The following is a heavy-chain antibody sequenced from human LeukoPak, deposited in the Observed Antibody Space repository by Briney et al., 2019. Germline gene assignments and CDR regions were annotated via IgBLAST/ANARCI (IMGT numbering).Heavy chain of an antibody. D-gene: IGHD3-22*01. CDR3: ARDSYDRYSSGYYYFDY. J-gene: IGHJ4*02. V-gene: IGHV4-31*03. CDR1: GGSISSGGYY. Sequence: SQTLSLTCTVSGGSISSGGYYWSWIRQHPGKGLEWIGYIYYSGSTYYNPSLKSRVTISVDTSKNQFSLKLSSVTAADTAVYYCARDSYDRYSSGYYYFDYWGQGTQVTVSS. CDR2: IYYSGST.